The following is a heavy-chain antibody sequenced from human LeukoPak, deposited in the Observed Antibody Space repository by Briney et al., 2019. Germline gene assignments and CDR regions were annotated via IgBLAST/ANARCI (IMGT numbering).Heavy chain of an antibody. V-gene: IGHV1-58*02. Sequence: SVKVSCKASGFTFTSSAMQWVRQARGQRLEWIGWIVVGSGNTIYAQKFQGRVTMTEDTSTDTAYMELSSLRSEDTAVYYCATEYYYDSSGYYFWGQGTLVTVSS. CDR3: ATEYYYDSSGYYF. D-gene: IGHD3-22*01. CDR2: IVVGSGNT. CDR1: GFTFTSSA. J-gene: IGHJ4*02.